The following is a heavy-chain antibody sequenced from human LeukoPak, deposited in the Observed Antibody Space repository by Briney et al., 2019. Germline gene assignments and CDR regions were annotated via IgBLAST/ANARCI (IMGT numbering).Heavy chain of an antibody. V-gene: IGHV3-74*03. CDR3: ARDLQTRSDGDYDY. CDR1: GFTFSTYW. J-gene: IGHJ4*02. CDR2: LKTDGSRT. Sequence: QAGGSLRPSCAASGFTFSTYWMNWVRQAPGKGLVWVSRLKTDGSRTTYADSVKGRFTISRDNAKNTLYLQMNSLRAEDTAVYYCARDLQTRSDGDYDYWGQGTLVTVSS. D-gene: IGHD5-12*01.